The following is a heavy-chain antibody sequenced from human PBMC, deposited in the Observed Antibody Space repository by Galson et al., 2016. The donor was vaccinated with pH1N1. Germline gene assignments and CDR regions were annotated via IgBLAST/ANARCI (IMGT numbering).Heavy chain of an antibody. CDR3: ARDRVALTGIFYY. CDR1: GGSISSSIYY. D-gene: IGHD3-10*01. Sequence: LSLTCTVSGGSISSSIYYWNWIRQPAGKGLEWIGRMYTSGTTTYNPSLESRVSISVDTSKNQFSLRLSSVTAADTAVYFCARDRVALTGIFYYWGQGALVTVSS. V-gene: IGHV4-61*02. J-gene: IGHJ4*02. CDR2: MYTSGTT.